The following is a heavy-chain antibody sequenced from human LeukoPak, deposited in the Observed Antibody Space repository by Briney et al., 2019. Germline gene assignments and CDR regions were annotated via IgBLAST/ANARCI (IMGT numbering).Heavy chain of an antibody. D-gene: IGHD3-16*01. CDR1: GYTFTGYY. CDR3: ARIARIMWGMDV. V-gene: IGHV1-2*02. J-gene: IGHJ6*02. CDR2: INPNSGGT. Sequence: ASVKVSCKASGYTFTGYYMHWVRQAPGQGLEWMGWINPNSGGTNYAQKFLGRVTMTRDTSISTAYMELSRLRSDDTAVYYCARIARIMWGMDVWGQGTTVTVSS.